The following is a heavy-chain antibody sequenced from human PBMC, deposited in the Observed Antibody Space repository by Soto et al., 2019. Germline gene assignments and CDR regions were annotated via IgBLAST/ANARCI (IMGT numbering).Heavy chain of an antibody. CDR2: IRSKANSYAT. Sequence: GWSLRLSCASSVFTFIGSAMHWVRQASGKGLEWVGRIRSKANSYATAYAASVKGRFTISRDDSKNTAYLQMNSLKTEDTAVYYCTTYYDSSGYYYPFDYWGQGTLVTVSS. V-gene: IGHV3-73*01. CDR3: TTYYDSSGYYYPFDY. CDR1: VFTFIGSA. D-gene: IGHD3-22*01. J-gene: IGHJ4*02.